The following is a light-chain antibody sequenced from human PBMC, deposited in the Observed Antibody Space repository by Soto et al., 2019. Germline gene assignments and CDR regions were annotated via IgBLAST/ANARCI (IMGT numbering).Light chain of an antibody. CDR2: GAS. CDR3: QQYGSSPIT. J-gene: IGKJ5*01. Sequence: DIVFTQSPGTLSLSPGERATLSCRASQSVRSNLAWYQQKPGQALRLLIYGASSRATGIPDRFSGSGSGTDFSLTISRLEPEDFAVYYCQQYGSSPITFGQGTRLEIK. V-gene: IGKV3-20*01. CDR1: QSVRSN.